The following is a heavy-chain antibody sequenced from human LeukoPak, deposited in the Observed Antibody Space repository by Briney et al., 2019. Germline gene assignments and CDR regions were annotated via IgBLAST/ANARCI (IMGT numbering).Heavy chain of an antibody. CDR1: GFTFSSYA. D-gene: IGHD6-13*01. J-gene: IGHJ4*02. Sequence: GGSLRLSCAASGFTFSSYAMHWVRQAPGKGLEWVAVISYDGSNKYYADSVKGRFTISRDNSKNTLYLQMNSLRAEDTAAYYCASLSSSWYNYFDYWGQGTLVTVSS. V-gene: IGHV3-30-3*01. CDR3: ASLSSSWYNYFDY. CDR2: ISYDGSNK.